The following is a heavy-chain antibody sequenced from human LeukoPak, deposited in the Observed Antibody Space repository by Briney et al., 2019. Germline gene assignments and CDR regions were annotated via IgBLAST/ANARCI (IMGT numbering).Heavy chain of an antibody. CDR2: ISSNSIYI. CDR1: GFTFSSYS. D-gene: IGHD6-13*01. V-gene: IGHV3-21*01. CDR3: ARDLSRVSDY. J-gene: IGHJ4*02. Sequence: GGSLRLSCAASGFTFSSYSMNWLRQTPGKGLEWVSSISSNSIYIYYTDSVKGRFTISRDNAQNSLYLQMNSLRAEDTAVYYCARDLSRVSDYWGQGTLVTVSS.